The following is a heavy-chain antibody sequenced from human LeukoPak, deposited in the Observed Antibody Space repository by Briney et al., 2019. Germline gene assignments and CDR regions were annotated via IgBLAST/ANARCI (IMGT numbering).Heavy chain of an antibody. J-gene: IGHJ4*02. V-gene: IGHV4-4*07. CDR3: AGVANYRSGERLDY. Sequence: SETLSLTCTVSGGSISNYYWSWIRQPAGKGLEWIGRVYNSGSTNYNPSLKSRVTMSVGTSKYQFSLKLRSVTAADTAVYYCAGVANYRSGERLDYWGQGTLVIVSS. CDR2: VYNSGST. CDR1: GGSISNYY. D-gene: IGHD4/OR15-4a*01.